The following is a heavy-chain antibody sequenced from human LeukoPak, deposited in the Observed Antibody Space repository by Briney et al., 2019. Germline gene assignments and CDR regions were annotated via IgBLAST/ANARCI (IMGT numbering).Heavy chain of an antibody. V-gene: IGHV1-69*13. CDR1: GGTFSSSS. CDR3: ARSASAGAVAGTLN. J-gene: IGHJ4*02. Sequence: ASVKVSCKASGGTFSSSSISWVRQAPGQGLEWMGGIIPIFGTTDYAQKFQGRVTITADESTSTAYMELSSLRSEDTAVYYCARSASAGAVAGTLNWGQGTLVTVSS. D-gene: IGHD6-19*01. CDR2: IIPIFGTT.